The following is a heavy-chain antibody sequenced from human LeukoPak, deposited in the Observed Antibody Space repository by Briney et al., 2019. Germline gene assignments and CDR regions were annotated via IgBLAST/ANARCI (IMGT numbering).Heavy chain of an antibody. J-gene: IGHJ4*02. CDR3: ARAIEVGAMTPFDY. CDR2: IYHSGST. Sequence: PSETLSLTCSVSGYAISSGYFWGWIRQPPGKGLEWIGTIYHSGSTYYNPSLKSRVTISVDTSKNQFSLKLTSVTAADTAVYYCARAIEVGAMTPFDYWGQGTLVTVSS. CDR1: GYAISSGYF. V-gene: IGHV4-38-2*02. D-gene: IGHD1-26*01.